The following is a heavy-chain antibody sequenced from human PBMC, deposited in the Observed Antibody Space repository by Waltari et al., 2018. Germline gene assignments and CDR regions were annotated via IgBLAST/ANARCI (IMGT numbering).Heavy chain of an antibody. V-gene: IGHV4-61*09. CDR3: ARDYSNYLYYGMDV. J-gene: IGHJ6*02. CDR1: GGSISSGSYY. CDR2: IYTSGST. Sequence: QVQLQESGPGLVKPSQTLSLTCTVSGGSISSGSYYWSWIRQPAGKGLEWIGYIYTSGSTNYNPSLKSRVTISVDTSKNQFSLKLSYVTAADTAVYYCARDYSNYLYYGMDVWGQGTTVTVSS. D-gene: IGHD4-4*01.